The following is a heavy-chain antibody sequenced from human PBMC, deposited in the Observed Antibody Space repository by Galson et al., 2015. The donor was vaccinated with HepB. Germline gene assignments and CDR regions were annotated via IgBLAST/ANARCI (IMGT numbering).Heavy chain of an antibody. CDR1: GYTFTDHY. CDR2: INPKSGDT. D-gene: IGHD3-10*01. Sequence: SVKVSCKASGYTFTDHYFHWVRQAPGQGLEWMGWINPKSGDTKYEQNFQGRVSMTRDTSVSLVSIELSSLRSDDTAVYYCARGGGRYCLDAWGRGTLVIVSS. J-gene: IGHJ5*02. CDR3: ARGGGRYCLDA. V-gene: IGHV1-2*02.